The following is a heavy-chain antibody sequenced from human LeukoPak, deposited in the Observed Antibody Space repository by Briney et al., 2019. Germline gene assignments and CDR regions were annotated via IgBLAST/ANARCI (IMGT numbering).Heavy chain of an antibody. CDR2: ISAYNGNT. CDR3: ARTYGDSAEYFQH. Sequence: SVNETRQASGYTFTNYGINWVRPAPGQGLEWMGWISAYNGNTNYAQKLQGRVTMTTDTSTSTAYMELRSLRSDDTAVYYCARTYGDSAEYFQHWGKRFLVTVSS. V-gene: IGHV1-18*01. CDR1: GYTFTNYG. J-gene: IGHJ1*01. D-gene: IGHD4-17*01.